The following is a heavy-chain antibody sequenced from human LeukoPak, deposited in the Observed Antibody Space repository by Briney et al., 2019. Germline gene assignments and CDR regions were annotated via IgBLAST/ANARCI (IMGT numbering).Heavy chain of an antibody. CDR1: GYTFTSYA. D-gene: IGHD2-2*01. J-gene: IGHJ5*02. Sequence: GASVNVSCKACGYTFTSYAMHWVRQAPGQGREGMGWINAGNGNTKYSQKFQGRVTITRDTSASTAYMELSSLRSEDTAVYYCARSSPAAIGHWGQGTPVTVSS. CDR2: INAGNGNT. CDR3: ARSSPAAIGH. V-gene: IGHV1-3*01.